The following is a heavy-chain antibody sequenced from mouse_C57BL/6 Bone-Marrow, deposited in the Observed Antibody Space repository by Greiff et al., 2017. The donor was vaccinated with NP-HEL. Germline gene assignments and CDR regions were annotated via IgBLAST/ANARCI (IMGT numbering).Heavy chain of an antibody. V-gene: IGHV3-6*01. D-gene: IGHD4-1*01. CDR3: ARGSLGTFAY. Sequence: DVQLQESGPGLVKPSPSLSLTCSVTGYSITSGYYWNWIRQFPGNKLEWMGYISYDGSNNYNPSLKNRISITRDTSKNQFFLKLNSVTTEDTATYYCARGSLGTFAYWGQGTLVTVSA. CDR2: ISYDGSN. J-gene: IGHJ3*01. CDR1: GYSITSGYY.